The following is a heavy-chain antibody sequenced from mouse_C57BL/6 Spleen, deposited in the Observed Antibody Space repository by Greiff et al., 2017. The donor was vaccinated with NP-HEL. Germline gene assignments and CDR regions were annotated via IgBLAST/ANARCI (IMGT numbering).Heavy chain of an antibody. J-gene: IGHJ4*01. CDR2: IDPETGGT. V-gene: IGHV1-15*01. D-gene: IGHD1-1*01. Sequence: VQLQQSGAELVRPGASVTLSCKASGYTFTDYEMHWVKQTPVHGLEWIGAIDPETGGTAYNQKFKGKAILTADKSSSTAYMELRSLTSEASAGYSCTRAPYYGSSYAMDYWGQGTSVTVSS. CDR3: TRAPYYGSSYAMDY. CDR1: GYTFTDYE.